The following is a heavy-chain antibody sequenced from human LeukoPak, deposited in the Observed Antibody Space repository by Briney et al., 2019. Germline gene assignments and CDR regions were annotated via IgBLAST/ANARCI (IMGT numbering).Heavy chain of an antibody. CDR3: ARSIAAAGKSFDY. D-gene: IGHD6-13*01. J-gene: IGHJ4*02. V-gene: IGHV4-59*08. Sequence: PSETLSLTCTVSGDSISSYYWTWIRQPPGKGLDWIGYIYYSGSTNYNPSLKSRVTISVDTSKNQFSLRLRSVTAADTAVFYCARSIAAAGKSFDYWGQGTLVTVSS. CDR1: GDSISSYY. CDR2: IYYSGST.